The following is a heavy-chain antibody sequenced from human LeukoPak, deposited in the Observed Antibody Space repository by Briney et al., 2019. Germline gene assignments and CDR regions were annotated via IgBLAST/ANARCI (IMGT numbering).Heavy chain of an antibody. D-gene: IGHD3-22*01. V-gene: IGHV3-23*01. J-gene: IGHJ4*02. Sequence: GGSLRPSCAASGFTFSSYAMSWVRQAPGKGLEWVSAISGSGGSTYYADSVKGRFTISRDNSKNTLYLQMNSLRAEDTAVYYCAKYYYDSSGYLVYYFDYWGQGTLVTVSS. CDR3: AKYYYDSSGYLVYYFDY. CDR1: GFTFSSYA. CDR2: ISGSGGST.